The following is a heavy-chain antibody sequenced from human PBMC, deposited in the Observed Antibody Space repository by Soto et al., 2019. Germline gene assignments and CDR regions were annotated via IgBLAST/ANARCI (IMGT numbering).Heavy chain of an antibody. D-gene: IGHD1-1*01. Sequence: QVQLVQSGGVLVKPGGSLRLSCAASGFIFSDYYMSWIRLAPGKGLECISYISNSGTIIYYADSVKGRFTISRDNAKNSLFLQMNSLGAEDTATYHCARGATSFDPWGQGTLVTVSS. CDR2: ISNSGTII. CDR1: GFIFSDYY. J-gene: IGHJ5*02. CDR3: ARGATSFDP. V-gene: IGHV3-11*01.